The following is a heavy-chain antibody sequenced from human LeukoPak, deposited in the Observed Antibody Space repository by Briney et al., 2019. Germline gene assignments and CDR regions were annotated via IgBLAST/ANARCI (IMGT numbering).Heavy chain of an antibody. V-gene: IGHV3-74*01. D-gene: IGHD5-12*01. Sequence: AGGSLRLSCAASGFTFSSYWMHWVRQAPGKGLVWVSRINSDGSSTSYADSVKGRFTISRDNAKNTLYLQMNSLRAEDTAVYYCARVLRPHPPWRGYGDHDAFDIWGQGTMVTVSS. CDR2: INSDGSST. CDR3: ARVLRPHPPWRGYGDHDAFDI. J-gene: IGHJ3*02. CDR1: GFTFSSYW.